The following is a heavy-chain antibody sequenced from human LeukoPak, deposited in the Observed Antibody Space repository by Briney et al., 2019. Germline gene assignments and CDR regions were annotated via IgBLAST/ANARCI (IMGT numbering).Heavy chain of an antibody. D-gene: IGHD3-3*01. CDR1: GGSISSYY. J-gene: IGHJ6*03. V-gene: IGHV4-34*01. CDR3: ARGRGGVVLYYYYYMDV. Sequence: PSETLSLTCTVSGGSISSYYWSWIRQPPGKGLEWIGEINHSGSTNYNPSLKNRVTISVDTSKNQFSLKLSSVTAADTAVYYCARGRGGVVLYYYYYMDVWGKGTTVTVSS. CDR2: INHSGST.